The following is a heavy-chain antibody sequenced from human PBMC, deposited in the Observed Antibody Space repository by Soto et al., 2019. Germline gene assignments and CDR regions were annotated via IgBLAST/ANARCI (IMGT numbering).Heavy chain of an antibody. D-gene: IGHD3-22*01. CDR1: GGSISSGGYS. CDR3: ARDRHYYYDSSGYLPFFFDY. CDR2: IYHSGSP. J-gene: IGHJ4*02. Sequence: SETLSLTCAASGGSISSGGYSWIWIRQPPGKGVEWIGYIYHSGSPYYNPSLTSRVTISVDRSKNQFSLKLSSVTAADTAVYYCARDRHYYYDSSGYLPFFFDYWGQGTPVNVSS. V-gene: IGHV4-30-2*01.